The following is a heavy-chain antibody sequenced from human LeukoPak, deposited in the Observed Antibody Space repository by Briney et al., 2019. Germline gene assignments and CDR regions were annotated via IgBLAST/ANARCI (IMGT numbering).Heavy chain of an antibody. J-gene: IGHJ4*02. CDR2: IYSGGST. CDR1: GFTVSSNY. Sequence: GGSLRLSCAASGFTVSSNYMSWVRQAPGKGLEWVSVIYSGGSTYYAESVKGRFTISRDNSKNTLYLQMNSLRAEDTAVYYCARAHSSGYYYADFDYWGQGTLVTVSS. D-gene: IGHD3-22*01. V-gene: IGHV3-66*01. CDR3: ARAHSSGYYYADFDY.